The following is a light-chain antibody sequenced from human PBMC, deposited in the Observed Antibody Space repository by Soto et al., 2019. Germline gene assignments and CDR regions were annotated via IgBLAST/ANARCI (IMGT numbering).Light chain of an antibody. V-gene: IGKV1-39*01. CDR1: QSISNY. Sequence: DIQMPQSPSTLSASVGDRVTITCRASQSISNYLNWYQQKPGKAPKLLIYGASSLQSGVPSRFSGSGSGTDFTLTISSLQPEDFATYFCQQSYITPLTFGQGTKVDI. CDR2: GAS. CDR3: QQSYITPLT. J-gene: IGKJ1*01.